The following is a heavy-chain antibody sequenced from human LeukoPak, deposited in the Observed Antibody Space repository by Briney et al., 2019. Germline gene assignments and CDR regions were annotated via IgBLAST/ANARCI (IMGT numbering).Heavy chain of an antibody. CDR2: IRSNVHGGAT. D-gene: IGHD4-17*01. J-gene: IGHJ4*02. Sequence: GGSLRLSCTASGFIFGDYAMSWFRQAPGKGLEWVGLIRSNVHGGATEYAASVKGRFTISRDDSKRIAYLQMNSLKTEDTALYYCTRLRSGYIDFWGQGTLVTVSS. CDR3: TRLRSGYIDF. CDR1: GFIFGDYA. V-gene: IGHV3-49*03.